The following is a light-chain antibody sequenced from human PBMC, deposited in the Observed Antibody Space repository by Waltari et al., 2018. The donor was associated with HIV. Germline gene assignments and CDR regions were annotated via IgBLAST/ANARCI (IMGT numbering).Light chain of an antibody. V-gene: IGLV1-44*01. CDR2: SNN. Sequence: QSVLTQPPSASGTPGQRVTISCSGSSSNIGSNYVYWYQQLPGTAPKLLIYSNNQRPSWVPDRISGSKSGTSASLAISGLQSVDEADYYCAAWDDSLNAWVFGGGTKLTVL. CDR1: SSNIGSNY. CDR3: AAWDDSLNAWV. J-gene: IGLJ3*02.